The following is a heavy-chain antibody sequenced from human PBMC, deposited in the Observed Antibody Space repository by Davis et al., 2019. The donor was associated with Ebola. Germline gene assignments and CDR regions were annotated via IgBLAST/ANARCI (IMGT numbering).Heavy chain of an antibody. CDR2: ITWNSGSI. CDR1: GFTFGDYA. D-gene: IGHD2-15*01. J-gene: IGHJ6*04. V-gene: IGHV3-9*01. Sequence: SLKISCAASGFTFGDYAMHWVRQAPGKGLEWVSGITWNSGSIAYVDSVKGRFIISRDNAKNSLYLQMNSLRAEDTAVYYCARERIVVVVAATQNYYYYGMDVWGKGTTVTVSS. CDR3: ARERIVVVVAATQNYYYYGMDV.